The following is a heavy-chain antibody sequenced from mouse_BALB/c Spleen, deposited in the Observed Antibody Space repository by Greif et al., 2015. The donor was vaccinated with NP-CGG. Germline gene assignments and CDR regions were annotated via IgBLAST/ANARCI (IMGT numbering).Heavy chain of an antibody. CDR2: IDPANGNT. CDR1: GFNIKDTY. Sequence: VQLQQSGAELVKPGASVKLSCTASGFNIKDTYMHWVKQRPEQGLEWIGRIDPANGNTKYDPKFQGKATITADTSSNTAYRQLSSLTSEDTAVYYCARRQLGLRSYAMDYWGQGTSVTVSS. CDR3: ARRQLGLRSYAMDY. J-gene: IGHJ4*01. V-gene: IGHV14-3*02. D-gene: IGHD3-1*01.